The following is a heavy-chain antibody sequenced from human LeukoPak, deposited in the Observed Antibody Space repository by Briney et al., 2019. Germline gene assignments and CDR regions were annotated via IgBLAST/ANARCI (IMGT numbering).Heavy chain of an antibody. CDR3: ARQGAGDYVDY. D-gene: IGHD4-17*01. V-gene: IGHV4-59*08. Sequence: SETLSLTCTVSGDSISNFFWSWIRQPPGKGLEWIGHVHYTGSSNYNPSLKSRVTISVDRSKNQFSLKVSSVTAADTAVYYCARQGAGDYVDYWGQGILVTVSS. J-gene: IGHJ4*02. CDR1: GDSISNFF. CDR2: VHYTGSS.